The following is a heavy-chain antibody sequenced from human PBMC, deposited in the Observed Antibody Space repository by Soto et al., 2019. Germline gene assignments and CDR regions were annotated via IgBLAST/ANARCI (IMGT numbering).Heavy chain of an antibody. CDR3: AKDLTPPRYDSSGYSNY. CDR1: GFTFSSSS. CDR2: ISSTSDYI. D-gene: IGHD3-22*01. V-gene: IGHV3-21*04. Sequence: PGGSLRLSCAASGFTFSSSSVNWVRQAPGKGLEWVSSISSTSDYIDYADSVKGRFTISRDNAKNSLYLQMNSLRAEDTAVYYCAKDLTPPRYDSSGYSNYWGQGTLVTVSS. J-gene: IGHJ4*02.